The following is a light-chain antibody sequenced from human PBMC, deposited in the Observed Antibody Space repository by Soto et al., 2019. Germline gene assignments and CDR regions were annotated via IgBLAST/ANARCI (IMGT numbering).Light chain of an antibody. J-gene: IGLJ1*01. V-gene: IGLV3-21*04. CDR3: QVWDITTAHYV. CDR1: NIGSKS. CDR2: YDS. Sequence: SYELTQPPSVSVAPEKTARLTCRGDNIGSKSVHWYRQKPGQAPVLVIYYDSDRPSGIPERFSGSHSGNTATLTLNRVEAGDEAAYYRQVWDITTAHYVFATGPKLTVL.